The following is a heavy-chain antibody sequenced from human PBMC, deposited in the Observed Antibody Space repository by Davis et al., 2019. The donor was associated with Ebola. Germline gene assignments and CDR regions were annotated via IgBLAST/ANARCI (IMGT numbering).Heavy chain of an antibody. Sequence: GESLKISCAASGFTFSSYSMNWVRQAPGKGLEWVSYISSSSSTIYYADSVKGRFTISRDNSKNTLYLQMNSLRAEDTAVYYCARELATGVYYYYYGMDVWGQGTTVTVSS. CDR3: ARELATGVYYYYYGMDV. CDR2: ISSSSSTI. D-gene: IGHD3-10*01. J-gene: IGHJ6*02. V-gene: IGHV3-48*01. CDR1: GFTFSSYS.